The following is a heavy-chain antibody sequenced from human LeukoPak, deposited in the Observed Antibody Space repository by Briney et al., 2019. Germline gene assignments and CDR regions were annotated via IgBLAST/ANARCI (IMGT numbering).Heavy chain of an antibody. V-gene: IGHV3-43*02. CDR1: GLNFDDSA. Sequence: GGSLRLSCAASGLNFDDSAMHWVRQAPGKGLEWVSLISSDGGSTFSADSVKGRFSISRDNSKNCLYLQMNSLRSEDTAMYYCAKESGKFDYWGQGTLVAVSS. CDR2: ISSDGGST. CDR3: AKESGKFDY. J-gene: IGHJ4*02.